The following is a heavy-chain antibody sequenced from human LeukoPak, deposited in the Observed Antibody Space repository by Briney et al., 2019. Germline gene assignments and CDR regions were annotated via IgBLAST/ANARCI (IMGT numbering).Heavy chain of an antibody. CDR1: KFSVSSNY. CDR2: IYSTGST. D-gene: IGHD6-19*01. CDR3: ARGIQGGSSGWYFYYYYMDV. V-gene: IGHV3-66*01. Sequence: GALRLSCAASKFSVSSNYMTWVRQAPGKGLEWVSVIYSTGSTYYADSVKGRFTISRDNSKNTLYLQMNSLRAEDTAVYYCARGIQGGSSGWYFYYYYMDVWGKGTTVTISS. J-gene: IGHJ6*03.